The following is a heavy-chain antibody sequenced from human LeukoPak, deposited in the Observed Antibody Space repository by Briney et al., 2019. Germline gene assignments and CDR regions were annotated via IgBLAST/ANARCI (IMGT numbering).Heavy chain of an antibody. V-gene: IGHV3-21*01. CDR2: ISSSSSYI. Sequence: GGSLRLSCAASGFTFSSFGMNWVRQAPGKGLEWVSSISSSSSYIFYADSVKGRFTISRDNAKNSLYLQINSLRAEDTAVYYCARDEGDQWQPLDYWGQGTLVTVSS. D-gene: IGHD6-19*01. CDR1: GFTFSSFG. CDR3: ARDEGDQWQPLDY. J-gene: IGHJ4*02.